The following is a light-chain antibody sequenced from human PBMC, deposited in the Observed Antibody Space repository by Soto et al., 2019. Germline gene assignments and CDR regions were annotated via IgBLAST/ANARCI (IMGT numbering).Light chain of an antibody. CDR2: DTS. J-gene: IGKJ4*01. Sequence: EILMTQSPATLSVSPGERATLSCRASQSVSSNLAWYQQKPGQAPRLVIYDTSTRATGIPARFSGSGSGTDFTLTISSLQSEDFAVYYCQQYNNWPRTFGGGTTVEIK. CDR1: QSVSSN. V-gene: IGKV3-15*01. CDR3: QQYNNWPRT.